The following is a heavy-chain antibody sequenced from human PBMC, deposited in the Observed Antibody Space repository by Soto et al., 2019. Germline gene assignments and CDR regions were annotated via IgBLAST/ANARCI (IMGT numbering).Heavy chain of an antibody. CDR1: GYTFTGYY. J-gene: IGHJ4*02. V-gene: IGHV1-2*02. CDR2: INPNSGGT. D-gene: IGHD2-15*01. Sequence: ASVKVSCKASGYTFTGYYMHWVRQAPGQGLEWMGWINPNSGGTNYAQKLQGRVTMTRDPSISTAYMELSRLRSDDTAVYYCSRDIDMDIVVEVAATAPGYWGQGTLVTVSS. CDR3: SRDIDMDIVVEVAATAPGY.